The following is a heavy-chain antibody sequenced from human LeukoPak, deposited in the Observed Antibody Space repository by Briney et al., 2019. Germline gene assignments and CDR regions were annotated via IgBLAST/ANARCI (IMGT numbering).Heavy chain of an antibody. CDR2: INPNTGVT. D-gene: IGHD5-12*01. Sequence: ASVKVSCKASGYSFTVYYIHWVRQAPGQGLEWMGRINPNTGVTDYAQKFQGRVTVTRDTSIGTVSMDLRLRSDDTAVYYCARGSRGGGYEAFGFWGQGTQVTVSS. V-gene: IGHV1-2*06. J-gene: IGHJ4*02. CDR1: GYSFTVYY. CDR3: ARGSRGGGYEAFGF.